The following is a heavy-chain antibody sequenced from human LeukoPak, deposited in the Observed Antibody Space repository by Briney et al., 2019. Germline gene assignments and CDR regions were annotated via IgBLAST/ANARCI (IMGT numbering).Heavy chain of an antibody. V-gene: IGHV1-24*01. J-gene: IGHJ3*02. CDR2: FDPEDGET. CDR3: ASQPSIVVVTAPGAFDI. Sequence: ASVKVSCKVSGYTLTELSMHWVRQAPGKGLEWMGGFDPEDGETIYAQKFQGRVTMTEDTSTDTAYMELSSMRSEDTAVYYCASQPSIVVVTAPGAFDIWDQGTMVTVSS. CDR1: GYTLTELS. D-gene: IGHD2-21*02.